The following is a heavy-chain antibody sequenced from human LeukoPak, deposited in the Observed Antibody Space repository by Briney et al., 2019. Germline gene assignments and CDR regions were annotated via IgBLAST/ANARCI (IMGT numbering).Heavy chain of an antibody. D-gene: IGHD5-18*01. J-gene: IGHJ4*02. CDR3: ARGDVDTADPFDY. CDR2: ISSSSRTI. V-gene: IGHV3-48*02. Sequence: AGGSLRLSCAASGFTFSRYSMNWVRQAPGKGLEWVSYISSSSRTIYYADSVKGRFTISRDNAKNSLYLQMNSLRDEDTAVYYCARGDVDTADPFDYWGQGTLVTVSS. CDR1: GFTFSRYS.